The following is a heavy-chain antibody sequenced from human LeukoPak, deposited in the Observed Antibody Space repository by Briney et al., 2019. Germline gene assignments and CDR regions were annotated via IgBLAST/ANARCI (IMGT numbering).Heavy chain of an antibody. CDR2: INVEGNYI. CDR1: GFAVSTYW. Sequence: PGGSLRLSCAASGFAVSTYWMHCVREAPGKRLVWVARINVEGNYIDYAESVKGRFTISRDSAKNTLYLQMNSLRAEDTGVYSCARDLTGPYDHWGQGTLVTVSS. V-gene: IGHV3-74*01. CDR3: ARDLTGPYDH. J-gene: IGHJ4*02. D-gene: IGHD3-22*01.